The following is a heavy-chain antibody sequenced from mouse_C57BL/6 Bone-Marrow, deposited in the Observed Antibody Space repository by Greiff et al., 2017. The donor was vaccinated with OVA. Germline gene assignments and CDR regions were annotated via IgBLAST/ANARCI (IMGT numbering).Heavy chain of an antibody. CDR3: AKAYYYGSSYDFDY. D-gene: IGHD1-1*01. J-gene: IGHJ2*01. Sequence: EVMLVESGGGLVKPGGSLKLSCAASGFTFSDYGMHWVRQAPEKGLEWVAYISSGSSTIYYADTVKGRFTISRDNAKNTLFLQMTSLRSEDTAMYYCAKAYYYGSSYDFDYWGQGTTLTVSS. V-gene: IGHV5-17*01. CDR2: ISSGSSTI. CDR1: GFTFSDYG.